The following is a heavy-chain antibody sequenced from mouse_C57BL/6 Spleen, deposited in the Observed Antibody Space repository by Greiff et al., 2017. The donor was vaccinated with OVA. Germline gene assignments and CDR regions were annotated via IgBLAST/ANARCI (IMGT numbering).Heavy chain of an antibody. Sequence: EVQLVESVAELVRPGASVKLSCTASGFNIKNTYMHWVKQRPEQGLEWIGRIDPANGNTKYAPKFQGKATITADTSSNTAYLQLSSLATEDTAIYYCAFGSSLSFDVWGTGTTVTVSS. D-gene: IGHD1-1*01. CDR1: GFNIKNTY. J-gene: IGHJ1*03. CDR3: AFGSSLSFDV. CDR2: IDPANGNT. V-gene: IGHV14-3*01.